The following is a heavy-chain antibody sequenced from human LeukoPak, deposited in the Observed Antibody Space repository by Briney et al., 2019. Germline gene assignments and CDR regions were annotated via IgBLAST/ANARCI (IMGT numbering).Heavy chain of an antibody. V-gene: IGHV3-48*03. CDR3: AGERNCGGDCYQGSWFDP. D-gene: IGHD2-21*02. CDR1: GFTFNSRE. Sequence: PGGSLRLSCAASGFTFNSREMHWVRQAPGKGLEWVSYITSRGGITYYADSVKGRFTVSRDNAKNSLYLQMNSLRAEDTAVYYCAGERNCGGDCYQGSWFDPWGQGTLVTVSS. CDR2: ITSRGGIT. J-gene: IGHJ5*02.